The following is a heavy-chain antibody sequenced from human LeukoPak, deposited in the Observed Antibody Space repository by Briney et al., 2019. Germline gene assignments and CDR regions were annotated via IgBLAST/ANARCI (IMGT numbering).Heavy chain of an antibody. D-gene: IGHD2-15*01. CDR3: ARYCRGGSCYYFYGMDV. CDR1: GYSISSSYY. CDR2: IYHSGST. J-gene: IGHJ6*02. V-gene: IGHV4-38-2*02. Sequence: SETLSLTCIVTGYSISSSYYWGWIRQPPGKGLEWIGSIYHSGSTYYNPSLKSRVTISVDTSKNQFSLKLNSVTAADTAVYYCARYCRGGSCYYFYGMDVWGQGTTVTVSS.